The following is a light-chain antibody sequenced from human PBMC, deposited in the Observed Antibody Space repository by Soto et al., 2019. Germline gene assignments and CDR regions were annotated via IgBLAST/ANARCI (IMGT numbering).Light chain of an antibody. CDR3: QQRSNWPWT. CDR2: DAS. V-gene: IGKV3-11*01. Sequence: TQSPSTLPASLGDRVTRTCRANQSISSYLAWYQQKPGQAPRLLIYDASNRATGIPARFSGSGSGTDFTLTISSLEPEDFAVYYCQQRSNWPWTFGQGTKVDIK. J-gene: IGKJ1*01. CDR1: QSISSY.